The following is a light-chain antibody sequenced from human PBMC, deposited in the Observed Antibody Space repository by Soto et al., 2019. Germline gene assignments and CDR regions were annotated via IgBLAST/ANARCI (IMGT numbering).Light chain of an antibody. CDR2: DVG. Sequence: QSVLTQPASVSGSPGQSITISCTGTSSDIGGFNRVSWYQQHPGKAPKLMIFDVGYRPSGVSNRFSASKSGNTASLTISGLQAEDEADYYCSSYTGSSTLLFGGGTKLTVL. CDR1: SSDIGGFNR. CDR3: SSYTGSSTLL. V-gene: IGLV2-14*01. J-gene: IGLJ2*01.